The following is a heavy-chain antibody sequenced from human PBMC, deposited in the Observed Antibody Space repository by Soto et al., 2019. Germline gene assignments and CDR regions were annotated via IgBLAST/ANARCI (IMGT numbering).Heavy chain of an antibody. V-gene: IGHV1-18*01. D-gene: IGHD6-13*01. CDR1: GYTFTSYG. J-gene: IGHJ6*02. CDR2: INAYNGNT. CDR3: ARDLAAAGTDYYYYGMDV. Sequence: ASVKVSCKASGYTFTSYGISWVRQAPGQGLEWMGWINAYNGNTKYAQKLQGRVTITRDTSASTAYMELSSLRSEDTAVYYCARDLAAAGTDYYYYGMDVWGQGTTVTVSS.